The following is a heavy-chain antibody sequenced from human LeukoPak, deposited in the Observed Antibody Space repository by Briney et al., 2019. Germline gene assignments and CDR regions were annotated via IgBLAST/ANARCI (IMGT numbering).Heavy chain of an antibody. D-gene: IGHD6-19*01. CDR3: VKDRAVAGKGAKYFQH. J-gene: IGHJ1*01. CDR1: GFTFSSYA. V-gene: IGHV3-64D*06. Sequence: GGSLRLSCSASGFTFSSYAMHWVRQAPGKGMEYVSAISGKGGSTYYADSVKGRFTISRDNSKNTLYLQISSLRAEDTAVYYCVKDRAVAGKGAKYFQHWGQGTLVTVSS. CDR2: ISGKGGST.